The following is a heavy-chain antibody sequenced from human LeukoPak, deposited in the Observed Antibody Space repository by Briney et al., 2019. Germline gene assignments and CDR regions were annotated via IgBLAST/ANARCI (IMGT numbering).Heavy chain of an antibody. CDR2: IIPILGIT. D-gene: IGHD6-13*01. CDR1: GGTFTSYA. CDR3: ARHDETGYSSNWYEY. V-gene: IGHV1-69*04. Sequence: SVKVSCKASGGTFTSYAISWVRQAPGQGLERMGRIIPILGITNYAQKFQGRVTITADKSTSTAYMELSSLRSEYTAVYYCARHDETGYSSNWYEYWGQGTLVTVSS. J-gene: IGHJ5*01.